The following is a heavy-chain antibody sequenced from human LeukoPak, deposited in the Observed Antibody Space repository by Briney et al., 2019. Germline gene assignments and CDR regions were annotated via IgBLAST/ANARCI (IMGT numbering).Heavy chain of an antibody. CDR3: ARGVRQFRLLGNWFDP. Sequence: ASVKVSCKASGYTFTSYDINWVRQATGQGLEWMGWMNPNSGNTGYAQKFQGRVTITRNTSISTAYMELSSLRSEDTAVYYCARGVRQFRLLGNWFDPWGQGTLVTVSS. J-gene: IGHJ5*02. CDR2: MNPNSGNT. D-gene: IGHD2-15*01. CDR1: GYTFTSYD. V-gene: IGHV1-8*03.